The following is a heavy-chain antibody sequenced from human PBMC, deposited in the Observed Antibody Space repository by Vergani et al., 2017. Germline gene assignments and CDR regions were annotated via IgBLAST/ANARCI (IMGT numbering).Heavy chain of an antibody. V-gene: IGHV4-4*02. CDR3: ARLLTGTTIYYYYGMDV. J-gene: IGHJ6*02. CDR2: IYHSGST. D-gene: IGHD1-20*01. CDR1: GCSISSSNW. Sequence: QVQLQESGPGLVKPSGTLSLTCAVSGCSISSSNWWSWVRQPPGKGLEWIGKIYHSGSTNYNPSLKSRVTISVDKSKNQFSLKLSSVTAADTAVYYCARLLTGTTIYYYYGMDVWGQGTTVTVSS.